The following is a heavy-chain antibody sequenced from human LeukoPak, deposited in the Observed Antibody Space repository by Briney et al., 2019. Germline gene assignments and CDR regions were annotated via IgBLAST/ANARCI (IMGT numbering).Heavy chain of an antibody. CDR1: GFTFSSYA. CDR2: TSGSGGST. Sequence: GGSLRLSCAASGFTFSSYAMSWVRLAPGRGLEWVSGTSGSGGSTYYADSVKGRFTNSRDNSKNTLYLQMNSLRAEDTAVYYCAKDRDSSGYYYGYWGQGTLVTVSS. V-gene: IGHV3-23*01. J-gene: IGHJ4*02. D-gene: IGHD3-22*01. CDR3: AKDRDSSGYYYGY.